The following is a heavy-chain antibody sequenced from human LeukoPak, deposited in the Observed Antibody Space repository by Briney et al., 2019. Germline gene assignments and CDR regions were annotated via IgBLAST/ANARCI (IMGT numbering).Heavy chain of an antibody. CDR3: ARKIDSIHHFDD. V-gene: IGHV4-28*01. J-gene: IGHJ4*02. Sequence: PSDTLSLTCAVSGYSISSSNWWGWIRQLPGKGLEWIGYIYHTGSTHYNPSLRSRATMSVDTSKNQFSLKLSSVTAVDTAVYFCARKIDSIHHFDDWGQGTLVTVSS. CDR1: GYSISSSNW. D-gene: IGHD3-22*01. CDR2: IYHTGST.